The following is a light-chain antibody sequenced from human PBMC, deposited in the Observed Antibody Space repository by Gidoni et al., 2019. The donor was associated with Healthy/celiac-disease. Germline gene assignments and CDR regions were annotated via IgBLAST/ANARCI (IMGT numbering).Light chain of an antibody. V-gene: IGKV1-5*03. J-gene: IGKJ2*03. CDR2: KAS. CDR3: QQYNSYSPS. CDR1: HSISSW. Sequence: ILMTQSPSTLSASVVDSVTITCPASHSISSWLAWYQQKPGKAPKLLIYKASSLESGVPSRFSGSGSGTEFTLTISRLQPDDFATYYCQQYNSYSPSFXQXTKLEIK.